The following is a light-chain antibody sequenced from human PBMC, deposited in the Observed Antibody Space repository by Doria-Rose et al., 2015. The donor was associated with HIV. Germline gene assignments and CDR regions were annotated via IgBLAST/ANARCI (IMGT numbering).Light chain of an antibody. V-gene: IGKV3-11*01. CDR2: DAS. CDR1: QSVSSN. Sequence: LTQSPATLSLSPGERATLSCRASQSVSSNLAWYQQKPGQAPRLLIYDASNRATGIPARFSGSGSGTDFTLTISSLEPEDFAVYFCQQRSNWPPIFTFGPGTKV. CDR3: QQRSNWPPIFT. J-gene: IGKJ3*01.